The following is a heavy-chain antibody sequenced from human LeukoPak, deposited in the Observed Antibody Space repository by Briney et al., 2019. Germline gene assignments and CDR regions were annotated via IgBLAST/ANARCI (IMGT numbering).Heavy chain of an antibody. Sequence: PGGSLRLSCAASGFTFSNYGMHWVRQAPGKGLEWVALISFDGSQKYYADSVKGRFTISRDNSKNTLYLQMNSLRAEDTAVYYCARDPPSSANWGPLQGYYYYMDVWGKGTTVTVSS. CDR1: GFTFSNYG. V-gene: IGHV3-30*02. CDR3: ARDPPSSANWGPLQGYYYYMDV. D-gene: IGHD7-27*01. CDR2: ISFDGSQK. J-gene: IGHJ6*03.